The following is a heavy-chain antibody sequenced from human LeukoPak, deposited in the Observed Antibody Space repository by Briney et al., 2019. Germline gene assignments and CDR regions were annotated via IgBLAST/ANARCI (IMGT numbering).Heavy chain of an antibody. D-gene: IGHD2-21*01. CDR1: GFPLSSYA. V-gene: IGHV3-23*01. CDR3: ARAPVTSCRGAYCYPFDS. CDR2: TSSSDAGT. Sequence: GGSLRLSCAASGFPLSSYAMSWVRQAPGKGLEWVSATSSSDAGTYYADSVRGRFTISRDNSKNTLYLQMNSLRLEDAAVYFCARAPVTSCRGAYCYPFDSWGQGTQVTVSS. J-gene: IGHJ4*02.